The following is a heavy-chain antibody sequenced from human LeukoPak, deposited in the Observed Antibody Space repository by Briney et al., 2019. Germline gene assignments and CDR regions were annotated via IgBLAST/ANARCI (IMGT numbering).Heavy chain of an antibody. CDR2: ISGYNGKT. V-gene: IGHV1-18*01. D-gene: IGHD3-10*01. CDR3: ARDSLKYFGSGTPYFYYYGMDV. J-gene: IGHJ6*04. CDR1: GYTFTSYG. Sequence: ASVKVSCKASGYTFTSYGISWVRQAPGQGLEWMGWISGYNGKTDYVQKFQGRVTMTTDTSTTTAYMELGSLRYDDTAVYYCARDSLKYFGSGTPYFYYYGMDVWGEGTTVTVSS.